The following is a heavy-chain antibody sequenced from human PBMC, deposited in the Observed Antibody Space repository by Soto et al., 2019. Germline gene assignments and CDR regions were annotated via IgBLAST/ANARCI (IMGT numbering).Heavy chain of an antibody. CDR1: GFTFSKYA. CDR3: ARTGYDRSGYFVEYYFDY. Sequence: GGSLRLSCAASGFTFSKYAMHWVRQARGTGLEWVAVISNDGGNPYYADSVKGRFTISRDNSKNTLYLQMNSLREEDTAVYYCARTGYDRSGYFVEYYFDYWGQGTLVTVSS. D-gene: IGHD3-22*01. J-gene: IGHJ4*02. CDR2: ISNDGGNP. V-gene: IGHV3-30-3*01.